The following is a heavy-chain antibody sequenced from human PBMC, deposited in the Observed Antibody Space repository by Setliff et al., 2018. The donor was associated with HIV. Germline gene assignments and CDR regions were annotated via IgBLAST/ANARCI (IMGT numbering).Heavy chain of an antibody. V-gene: IGHV3-30*06. D-gene: IGHD3-10*01. Sequence: GGSLRLSCEASGFNVENSGMNWVRQAPGKGLEWVAVMSDDGNNKYYADSVKGRFTISRDNSKNTLFLQMNSLRPEDTAVYYCARDCRVGGVVTYGMDGWGQGTLVTVSS. CDR1: GFNVENSG. J-gene: IGHJ6*02. CDR2: MSDDGNNK. CDR3: ARDCRVGGVVTYGMDG.